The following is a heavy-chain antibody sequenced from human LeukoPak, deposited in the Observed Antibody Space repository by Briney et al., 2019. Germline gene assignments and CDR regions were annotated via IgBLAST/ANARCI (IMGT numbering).Heavy chain of an antibody. CDR2: IKSKVDGETT. Sequence: GGSLRLSCAASGFTFSDHYMDWVRQAPGKGLEWVGRIKSKVDGETTDYGAPVKGRFTISRDDSRNTLYLQMNSLKTEDTAVYYCTTDAGYSSRWYNYWGQGTLVTVSS. D-gene: IGHD6-13*01. V-gene: IGHV3-15*01. J-gene: IGHJ4*02. CDR3: TTDAGYSSRWYNY. CDR1: GFTFSDHY.